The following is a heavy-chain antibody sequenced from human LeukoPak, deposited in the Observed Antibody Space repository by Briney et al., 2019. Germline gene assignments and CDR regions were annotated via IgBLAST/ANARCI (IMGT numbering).Heavy chain of an antibody. Sequence: GGSLRLSCAASGFTFSSYSMNWVRQAPGKGLEWVSSISSSSSYIYYADSVKGRFTISRDNAKNSLYLQMNSLRAEDTAVYYCVKEYYYGSGSRFDANYYFDYWGQGTLDTVSS. CDR2: ISSSSSYI. CDR3: VKEYYYGSGSRFDANYYFDY. CDR1: GFTFSSYS. J-gene: IGHJ4*02. V-gene: IGHV3-21*01. D-gene: IGHD3-10*01.